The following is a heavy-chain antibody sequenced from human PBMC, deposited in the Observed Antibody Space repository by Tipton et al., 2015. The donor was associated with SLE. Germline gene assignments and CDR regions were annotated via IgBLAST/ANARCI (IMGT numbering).Heavy chain of an antibody. CDR2: IYYAGTT. Sequence: TLSLTCTVSGASISNSNYYYGWLRQPPGKGLEWIGTIYYAGTTRYNLSLKSRVTISIDTGKNHFSLELTSVTAADTAVYYCARHRNWEGRSAFDPWGQGNLVTVSS. V-gene: IGHV4-39*07. D-gene: IGHD1-14*01. CDR3: ARHRNWEGRSAFDP. CDR1: GASISNSNYY. J-gene: IGHJ5*02.